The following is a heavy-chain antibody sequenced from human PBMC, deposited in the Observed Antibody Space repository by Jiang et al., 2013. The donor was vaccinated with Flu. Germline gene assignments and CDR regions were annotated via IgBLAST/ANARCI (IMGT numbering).Heavy chain of an antibody. CDR3: AKSDIVVVVAAISLGYFDY. D-gene: IGHD2-15*01. CDR2: ISGSGGST. J-gene: IGHJ4*02. V-gene: IGHV3-23*01. CDR1: GFTFSSYA. Sequence: QLLESGGGLVQPGGSLRVSCAASGFTFSSYAMSWVRQAPGKGLEWVSAISGSGGSTYYADSVKGRFTISRDNSKNTLYLQMNSLRAEDTAVYYCAKSDIVVVVAAISLGYFDYWGQGTLVTVSS.